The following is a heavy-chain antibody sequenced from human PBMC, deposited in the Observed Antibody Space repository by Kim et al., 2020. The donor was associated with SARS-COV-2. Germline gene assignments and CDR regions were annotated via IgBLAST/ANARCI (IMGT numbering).Heavy chain of an antibody. CDR3: ARDSPYSSSVDY. J-gene: IGHJ4*02. CDR1: GFTFSSYG. Sequence: GGSLRLSCAASGFTFSSYGMHWVRQAPGKGLEWVAVIWYDGSNKYYADSVKGRFTISRDNSKNTLYLQMNSLRAEDTAVYYCARDSPYSSSVDYWGQGTLVTVSS. V-gene: IGHV3-33*01. D-gene: IGHD6-6*01. CDR2: IWYDGSNK.